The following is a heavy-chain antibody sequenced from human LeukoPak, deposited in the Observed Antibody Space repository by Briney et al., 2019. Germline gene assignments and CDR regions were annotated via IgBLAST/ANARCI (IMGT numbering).Heavy chain of an antibody. CDR1: GGSISSYY. CDR3: ARHCSSTSCYRNYYYGMDD. J-gene: IGHJ6*02. Sequence: SETLSLTCTVSGGSISSYYWSWIRQPPGKGLEWIGYIYYSGSTNYNPSLKSRVTISVDTSKNQFSLKLSSVTAADTAVYYCARHCSSTSCYRNYYYGMDDWGQGTTVTVSS. CDR2: IYYSGST. D-gene: IGHD2-2*02. V-gene: IGHV4-59*08.